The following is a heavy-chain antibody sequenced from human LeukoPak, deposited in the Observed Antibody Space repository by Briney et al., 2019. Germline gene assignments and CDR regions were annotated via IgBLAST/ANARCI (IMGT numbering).Heavy chain of an antibody. J-gene: IGHJ4*02. Sequence: SETLSLTCTVSGGSISSYYWTWIRQPAGKGLEWIGRINTGGSTNYNPSLKSRVTISVDTSKNQFSLKLNSVTAADTAVYYCAREKFWYGLTVPGKRGEGHYFDYWGQGTLVTVSS. V-gene: IGHV4-4*07. D-gene: IGHD6-13*01. CDR1: GGSISSYY. CDR2: INTGGST. CDR3: AREKFWYGLTVPGKRGEGHYFDY.